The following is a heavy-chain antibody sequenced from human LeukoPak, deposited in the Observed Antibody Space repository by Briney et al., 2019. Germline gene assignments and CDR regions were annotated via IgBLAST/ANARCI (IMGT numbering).Heavy chain of an antibody. D-gene: IGHD2-2*01. J-gene: IGHJ2*01. V-gene: IGHV4-34*01. CDR3: ATVTVVVPAAIRYFDL. CDR2: INHSGST. Sequence: SETLSLTCAVYGGSFSGYYWSWIRQPPGKGLEWIGEINHSGSTNYNPSLKSRVTISVDTSKNQFSLKLSSVTAADTAVYYCATVTVVVPAAIRYFDLWGRGTLVTVSS. CDR1: GGSFSGYY.